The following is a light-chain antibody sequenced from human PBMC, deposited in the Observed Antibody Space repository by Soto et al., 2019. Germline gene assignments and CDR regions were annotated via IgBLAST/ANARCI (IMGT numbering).Light chain of an antibody. Sequence: EIVMTQSPATLSVSPGERATLSCRASHSVSSNLAWYQQKPGQAPRLIIYGASTRATGNPARFSGSGSGTEFTLTISSLQSEDFAVYYCQQYNNWPPWTFGQGTKVEIK. CDR1: HSVSSN. J-gene: IGKJ1*01. CDR3: QQYNNWPPWT. V-gene: IGKV3-15*01. CDR2: GAS.